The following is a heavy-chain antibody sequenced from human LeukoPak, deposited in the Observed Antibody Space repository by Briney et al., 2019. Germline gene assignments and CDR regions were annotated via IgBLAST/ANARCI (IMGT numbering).Heavy chain of an antibody. D-gene: IGHD3-22*01. CDR3: ARDFPPYYYDSSGPFDY. CDR2: INTSGGST. J-gene: IGHJ4*02. CDR1: GGTFSSYA. V-gene: IGHV1-46*01. Sequence: ASVKVSCKASGGTFSSYAISWVRQAPGQGLEWMGIINTSGGSTSYAQQFQGRVTMTRDTSTSTVYMELSSLRSEDTAVYYCARDFPPYYYDSSGPFDYWGQGTLVTVSS.